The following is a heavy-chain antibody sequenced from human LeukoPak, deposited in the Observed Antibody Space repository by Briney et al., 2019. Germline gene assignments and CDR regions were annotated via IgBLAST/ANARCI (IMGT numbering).Heavy chain of an antibody. CDR3: ASLLNGGVSHWFDP. CDR2: IYYTGST. V-gene: IGHV4-39*01. Sequence: GSLRLSCAASGFTVSSNYMSWVRQPPGKGLEWIGTIYYTGSTYYNSSLKSRVTISVDTSKNQFSLKLSSVTAADTAVYYCASLLNGGVSHWFDPWGQGTLVTVSS. J-gene: IGHJ5*02. CDR1: GFTVSSNY. D-gene: IGHD7-27*01.